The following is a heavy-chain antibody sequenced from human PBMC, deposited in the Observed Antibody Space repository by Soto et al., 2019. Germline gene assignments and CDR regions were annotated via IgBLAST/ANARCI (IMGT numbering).Heavy chain of an antibody. J-gene: IGHJ6*02. CDR1: GFTISNYG. CDR3: ATTRVGPCSSSICFSVIFDGMDV. Sequence: GSLRLSCAASGFTISNYGMHWVRQAPGKGLEWVAVISYDGTITYYADSVKGRFTISRDNSKNTLYLQMNSLRTEDTAVYYCATTRVGPCSSSICFSVIFDGMDVWGQGTTVTVSS. D-gene: IGHD2-2*01. V-gene: IGHV3-30-3*01. CDR2: ISYDGTIT.